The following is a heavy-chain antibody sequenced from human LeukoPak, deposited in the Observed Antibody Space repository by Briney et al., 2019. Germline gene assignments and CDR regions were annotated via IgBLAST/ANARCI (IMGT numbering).Heavy chain of an antibody. D-gene: IGHD3-22*01. J-gene: IGHJ4*02. CDR2: ISDSGGRT. Sequence: GGSLRLSCAVSGITLSNYGMSWVCKAPGKGQEWVAGISDSGGRTNYSDSVKGRLTISRDNPKNTLYLQMNSRRVEDTAVYFCAKRGVVIRVILVGFHKEAYYFDSWGQGALVTV. CDR1: GITLSNYG. V-gene: IGHV3-23*01. CDR3: AKRGVVIRVILVGFHKEAYYFDS.